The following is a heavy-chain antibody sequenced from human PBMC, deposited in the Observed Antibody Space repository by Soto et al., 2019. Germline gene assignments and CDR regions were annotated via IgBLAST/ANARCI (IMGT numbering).Heavy chain of an antibody. CDR1: GDAISNYY. Sequence: SETLSLTCSVSGDAISNYYWSWIRQTPGRGLEWIGCVHESGSTDYNPSLRGRVIISLHTSKSQFSLSLRSATAADTATYYCARGTRVRSSPFFAHWGQGIPVTVS. D-gene: IGHD4-17*01. CDR3: ARGTRVRSSPFFAH. V-gene: IGHV4-59*03. J-gene: IGHJ4*02. CDR2: VHESGST.